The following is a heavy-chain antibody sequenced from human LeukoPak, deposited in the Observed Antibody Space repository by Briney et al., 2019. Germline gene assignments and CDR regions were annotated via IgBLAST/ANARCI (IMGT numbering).Heavy chain of an antibody. CDR2: IIPIFGTA. Sequence: SVKVSCKASGGTFSSYAISRVRQAPGQGLEWMGRIIPIFGTANYAQKFQGRVTITTDESTSTAYMELSSLRSEDTAVYYCASILGYCSGGNCYAPHHFDIWGQGTMVTVSS. CDR3: ASILGYCSGGNCYAPHHFDI. CDR1: GGTFSSYA. J-gene: IGHJ3*02. V-gene: IGHV1-69*05. D-gene: IGHD2-15*01.